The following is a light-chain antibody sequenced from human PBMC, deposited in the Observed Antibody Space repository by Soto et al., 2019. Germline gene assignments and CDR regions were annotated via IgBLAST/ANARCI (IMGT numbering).Light chain of an antibody. CDR3: QQIQGFPLT. J-gene: IGKJ1*01. Sequence: DIQMTQSPSTLSASAGDRVTITCRASQNINTWLAWYQQRPGKAPKLLIYMASALDGGVPSRFSGSGSGTGFRFTISSLQPEYSATYYWQQIQGFPLTFGRGTKVEIK. CDR2: MAS. V-gene: IGKV1-5*03. CDR1: QNINTW.